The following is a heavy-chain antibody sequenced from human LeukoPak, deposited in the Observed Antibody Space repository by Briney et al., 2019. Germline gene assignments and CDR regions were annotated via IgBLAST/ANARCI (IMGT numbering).Heavy chain of an antibody. V-gene: IGHV1-46*01. J-gene: IGHJ6*02. CDR1: GYTFTSYY. D-gene: IGHD4-11*01. CDR2: INPSGGST. CDR3: ASPEGYSNYYYYGMDV. Sequence: GASVKVSCKASGYTFTSYYMHWVRQAPGQGLEWMGIINPSGGSTSYAQKFQGRVTMTRDTSTSTVYMELSSLRSEDTAVYYCASPEGYSNYYYYGMDVWGQGTTVTVSS.